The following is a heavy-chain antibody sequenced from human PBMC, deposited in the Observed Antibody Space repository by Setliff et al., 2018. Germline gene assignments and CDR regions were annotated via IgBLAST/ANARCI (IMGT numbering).Heavy chain of an antibody. CDR3: ALTTLSLCSGGNCPNALDI. V-gene: IGHV1-18*01. CDR2: ISGFNGVA. J-gene: IGHJ3*02. D-gene: IGHD2-15*01. Sequence: GASVKVSCKGSGYIFTSSGISWVRQAPGQGLEWMGWISGFNGVAKYAQNFQDRVTMATDTSTNMAYMELRSLRSDDTAIYFCALTTLSLCSGGNCPNALDIWGQGTLVTVSS. CDR1: GYIFTSSG.